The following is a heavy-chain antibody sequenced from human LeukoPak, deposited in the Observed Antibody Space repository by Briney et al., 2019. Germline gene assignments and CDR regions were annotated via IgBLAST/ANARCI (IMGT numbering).Heavy chain of an antibody. CDR3: ARAGDYYDSSGYDPDY. D-gene: IGHD3-22*01. CDR2: IIPIFGTA. Sequence: SVKVSCKASGGTFSSYAISWVRQAPGQGLAWVGGIIPIFGTANYAQKSQGRVTITADESTSTAYMELSSLRSEDTAVYYCARAGDYYDSSGYDPDYWGQGTLVTVSS. J-gene: IGHJ4*02. CDR1: GGTFSSYA. V-gene: IGHV1-69*13.